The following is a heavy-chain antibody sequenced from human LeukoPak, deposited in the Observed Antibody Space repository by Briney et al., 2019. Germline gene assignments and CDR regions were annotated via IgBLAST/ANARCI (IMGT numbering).Heavy chain of an antibody. CDR1: GFTFDDYG. CDR2: ISWNGGST. CDR3: ARALPGMATITGPFDY. V-gene: IGHV3-20*04. Sequence: GGSLRLSCAASGFTFDDYGMSWVRQAPGKGLEWVSGISWNGGSTGYADSVKGRFTISRDNAKNSLYLQMNSLRAEDTALYYCARALPGMATITGPFDYWGQGTLVTVSS. D-gene: IGHD5-24*01. J-gene: IGHJ4*02.